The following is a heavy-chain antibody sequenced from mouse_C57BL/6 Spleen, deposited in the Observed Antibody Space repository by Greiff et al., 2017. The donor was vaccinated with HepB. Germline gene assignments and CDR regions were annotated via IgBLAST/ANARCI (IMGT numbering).Heavy chain of an antibody. V-gene: IGHV2-9-1*01. CDR1: GFSLTSYA. CDR3: ARDYDYDVDAMDY. CDR2: IWTGGGT. D-gene: IGHD2-4*01. Sequence: VKLMESGPGLVAPSQSLSITCTVSGFSLTSYAISWVRQPPGKGLEWLGVIWTGGGTNYNSALKSRLSISKDNSKSQVFLKMNSLQTDDTARYYCARDYDYDVDAMDYWGQGTSVTVSS. J-gene: IGHJ4*01.